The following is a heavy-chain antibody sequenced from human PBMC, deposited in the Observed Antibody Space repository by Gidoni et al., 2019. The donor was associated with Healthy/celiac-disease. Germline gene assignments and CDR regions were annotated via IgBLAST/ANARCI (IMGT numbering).Heavy chain of an antibody. D-gene: IGHD3-22*01. CDR3: ARDGGVVVSPEAFDI. J-gene: IGHJ3*02. CDR1: GFTFSSYG. Sequence: QVQLVESGGGVVQPGRSLRLSCAASGFTFSSYGMHWVRQAPGKGLEWVAVIWYDGSNKYYADSVKGRFTITRDNSKNTLYLQMNSLRAEDTAVYYCARDGGVVVSPEAFDIWGQGTMVTVSS. V-gene: IGHV3-33*01. CDR2: IWYDGSNK.